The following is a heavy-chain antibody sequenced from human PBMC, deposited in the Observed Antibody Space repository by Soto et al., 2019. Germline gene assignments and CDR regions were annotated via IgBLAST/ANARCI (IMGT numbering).Heavy chain of an antibody. CDR3: ARDARITIFGVVISYYMDV. Sequence: ASVKVSCKASGYTFTSYYMHWVRQAPGQGLEWMGIINPSGGSTSYAQKFQGRVTMTRDTPTSTVYMELSSLRSEDTAVYYCARDARITIFGVVISYYMDVWGKGTTVTSP. CDR2: INPSGGST. CDR1: GYTFTSYY. D-gene: IGHD3-3*01. V-gene: IGHV1-46*03. J-gene: IGHJ6*03.